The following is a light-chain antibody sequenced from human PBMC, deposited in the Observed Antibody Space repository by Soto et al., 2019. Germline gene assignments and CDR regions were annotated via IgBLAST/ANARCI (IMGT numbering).Light chain of an antibody. CDR2: GAS. CDR1: QSFSSTF. Sequence: EILLTQSPGSLSLSPGDRANLSCRASQSFSSTFFAWYQQKPGQAPRLLIYGASSRATGIPDRFSGSGSGTDFTLTISRLEPEDFAVYYCQQYASSVTFGQGTNVEIK. J-gene: IGKJ1*01. V-gene: IGKV3-20*01. CDR3: QQYASSVT.